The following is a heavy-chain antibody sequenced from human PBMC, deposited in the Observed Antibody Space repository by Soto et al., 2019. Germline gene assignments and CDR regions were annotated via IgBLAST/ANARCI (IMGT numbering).Heavy chain of an antibody. D-gene: IGHD3-22*01. CDR2: FDPEDGET. J-gene: IGHJ5*02. Sequence: QVQLVQSGAEVKKPGASVKVSCKVSGYTLTELSMHWVRQAPGKGLEWMGGFDPEDGETIYAQKFQGRVTMTEDTSTDTAYMELSSLRSEDTAVYYCASVLRVGGNEYYYDSSGYYNWFDPWGQGTLVTVSS. CDR1: GYTLTELS. CDR3: ASVLRVGGNEYYYDSSGYYNWFDP. V-gene: IGHV1-24*01.